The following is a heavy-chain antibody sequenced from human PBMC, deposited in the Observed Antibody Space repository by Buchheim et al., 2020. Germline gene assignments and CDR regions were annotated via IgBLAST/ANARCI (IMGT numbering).Heavy chain of an antibody. CDR2: INRDGSDT. D-gene: IGHD3-10*01. CDR3: ARAVDFYGTGLDY. Sequence: EVQLVESGGGLVQPGGSLRLSCAASGFTFSGYWMHWVRQAPGKGLVWVSRINRDGSDTPSADSVKGRFTISRDNAKHALHLQMNSLRADDTAVYYCARAVDFYGTGLDYWGQGIL. CDR1: GFTFSGYW. V-gene: IGHV3-74*03. J-gene: IGHJ4*02.